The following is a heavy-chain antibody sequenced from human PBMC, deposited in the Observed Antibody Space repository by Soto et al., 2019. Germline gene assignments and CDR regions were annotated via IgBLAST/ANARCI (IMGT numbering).Heavy chain of an antibody. V-gene: IGHV1-18*04. Sequence: ASVKVSCKASGYTCTSYGISWVRQAPGQGLEWMGWISAYNGNTNYAQKLQGRVTMTTDTSTSTAYMELRSLRSDDTAVYYCARDGDYDFWSGGGPQDVWGQGTTVTVSS. D-gene: IGHD3-3*01. CDR3: ARDGDYDFWSGGGPQDV. J-gene: IGHJ6*02. CDR2: ISAYNGNT. CDR1: GYTCTSYG.